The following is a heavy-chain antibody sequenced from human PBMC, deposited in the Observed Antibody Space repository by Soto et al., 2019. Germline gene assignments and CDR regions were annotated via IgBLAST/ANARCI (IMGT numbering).Heavy chain of an antibody. CDR3: AKAHPTVAYYYDSSGPLE. Sequence: TGGSLRLSCAASGFTFSSYAMSWVRQAPGKGLEWVSAISGSGGSTYYADSVKGRFTISRDNSKNTLYLQMNSLRAEDTAVYYCAKAHPTVAYYYDSSGPLEWGQGTLVTVSS. CDR1: GFTFSSYA. V-gene: IGHV3-23*01. D-gene: IGHD3-22*01. J-gene: IGHJ4*02. CDR2: ISGSGGST.